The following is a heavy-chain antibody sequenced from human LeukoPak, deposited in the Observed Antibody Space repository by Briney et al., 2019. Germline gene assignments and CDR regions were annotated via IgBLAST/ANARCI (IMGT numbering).Heavy chain of an antibody. D-gene: IGHD3-16*01. Sequence: GGSLRLSCAASGFTFSSFSMNWVRQAPGKGLDWLSYISVGSGTIYYADSVKGRITISRDNTKNSLYLQMTSLRAEDTAVYYCARGRFSKSSNCFDPWGQGTLVTVSS. CDR2: ISVGSGTI. J-gene: IGHJ5*02. V-gene: IGHV3-48*01. CDR3: ARGRFSKSSNCFDP. CDR1: GFTFSSFS.